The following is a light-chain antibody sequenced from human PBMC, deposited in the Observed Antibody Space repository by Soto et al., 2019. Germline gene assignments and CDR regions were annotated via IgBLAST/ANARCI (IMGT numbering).Light chain of an antibody. V-gene: IGLV2-8*01. Sequence: ALTQPPSASGSPGQSVTISCTGTSSDVGAYNYVSWYQQHPGKAPKLMIYEVSKRPSGVPDRFSGSKSGNTASLTVSGLQAEDEADYYCSSNAGSNNLIFGGGTKVTVL. J-gene: IGLJ2*01. CDR3: SSNAGSNNLI. CDR2: EVS. CDR1: SSDVGAYNY.